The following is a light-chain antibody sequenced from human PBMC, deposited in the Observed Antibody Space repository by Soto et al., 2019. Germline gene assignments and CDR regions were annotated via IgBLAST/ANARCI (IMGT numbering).Light chain of an antibody. J-gene: IGKJ4*01. Sequence: DIQMTQSPSSLSASVGDRVTITCQASQDITNHLNWYQQKPGKAPKLLIYDASNVQTGVQSRFSGSGSGTDFTFTISGLQPEDIATFYCQQYDILLTFGGGTKVDIK. CDR3: QQYDILLT. CDR2: DAS. CDR1: QDITNH. V-gene: IGKV1-33*01.